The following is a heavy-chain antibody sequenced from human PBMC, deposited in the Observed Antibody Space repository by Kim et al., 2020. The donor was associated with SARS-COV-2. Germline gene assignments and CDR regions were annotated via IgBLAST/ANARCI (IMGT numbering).Heavy chain of an antibody. CDR3: ARHFGSYGPEHFDY. CDR2: IYYSGST. CDR1: GGSISSYY. J-gene: IGHJ4*02. Sequence: SETLSLTCTVSGGSISSYYWSWIRQPPGKGLEWIGYIYYSGSTNYNPSLKSRVTISVDTSKNQFSLKLSSVTAADTAVYYCARHFGSYGPEHFDYWGQGTLVTVSS. D-gene: IGHD1-26*01. V-gene: IGHV4-59*08.